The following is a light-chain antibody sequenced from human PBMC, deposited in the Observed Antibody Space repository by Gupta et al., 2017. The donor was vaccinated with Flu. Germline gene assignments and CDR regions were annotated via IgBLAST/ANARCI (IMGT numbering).Light chain of an antibody. V-gene: IGKV1-6*01. CDR1: QDIRDD. CDR2: AAA. CDR3: QHDDSCPWT. J-gene: IGKJ1*01. Sequence: PATLAASLGDRATITCRASQDIRDDLGWYQQKEGQAPKLLIYAAATSESGVPSRFSGSGSGTDFTLTISGLQPEDFATYYCQHDDSCPWTFGQGTTVEI.